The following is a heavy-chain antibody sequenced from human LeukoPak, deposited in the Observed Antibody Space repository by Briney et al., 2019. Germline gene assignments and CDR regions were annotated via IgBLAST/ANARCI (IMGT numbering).Heavy chain of an antibody. V-gene: IGHV1-46*01. Sequence: EASVKVSCKASGYTFTSYYMHWVRQAPGQGLEWMGIINPSGGSTSYAQKFQGRVTMTRDMSTSTVYMELSSLRSEDTAVYYCARSDKAGGTRTDAFDIWGQGTMVTVSS. J-gene: IGHJ3*02. CDR1: GYTFTSYY. D-gene: IGHD4-23*01. CDR2: INPSGGST. CDR3: ARSDKAGGTRTDAFDI.